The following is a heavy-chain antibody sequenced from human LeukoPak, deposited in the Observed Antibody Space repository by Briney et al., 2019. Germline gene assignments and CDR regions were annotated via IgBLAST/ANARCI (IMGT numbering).Heavy chain of an antibody. CDR2: ISSSSSYI. V-gene: IGHV3-11*06. CDR3: AREETAMVFDP. CDR1: GFTFSDYY. J-gene: IGHJ5*02. D-gene: IGHD3-10*01. Sequence: EPGGSLRLSCAASGFTFSDYYMNWIRQAPGKGLEWVSYISSSSSYIYYADSVKGRFTISRDNAKNSPYLQMNSLRAEDTAVYYCAREETAMVFDPWGQGTLVTVSS.